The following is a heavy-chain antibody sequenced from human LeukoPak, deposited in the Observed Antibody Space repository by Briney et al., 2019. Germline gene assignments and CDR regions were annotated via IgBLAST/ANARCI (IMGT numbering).Heavy chain of an antibody. J-gene: IGHJ4*02. V-gene: IGHV4-4*02. CDR1: GGSISSSNW. CDR2: IYHSGST. Sequence: KPSETLSLTCAVSGGSISSSNWWSWVRQLPGKGLEWIGEIYHSGSTNYNPSLKSRVTISVDKSKNQFSLKLSSVTAADTAVYYCASQGYGGNPFDYWGQGTLVTVSS. CDR3: ASQGYGGNPFDY. D-gene: IGHD4-23*01.